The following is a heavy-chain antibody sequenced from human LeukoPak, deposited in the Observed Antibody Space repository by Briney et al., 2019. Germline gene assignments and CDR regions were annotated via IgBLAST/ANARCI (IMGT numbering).Heavy chain of an antibody. CDR3: AREDSSGYYNWFDP. J-gene: IGHJ5*02. V-gene: IGHV3-7*01. CDR1: GFTFSNAW. CDR2: IKQDGSEK. D-gene: IGHD3-22*01. Sequence: PGGSLRLSCAASGFTFSNAWMSWVRQAPGKGLEWVANIKQDGSEKYYVDSVKGRFTISRDNAKNSLYLQMNSLRAEDTAVYYCAREDSSGYYNWFDPWGQGTLVTVSS.